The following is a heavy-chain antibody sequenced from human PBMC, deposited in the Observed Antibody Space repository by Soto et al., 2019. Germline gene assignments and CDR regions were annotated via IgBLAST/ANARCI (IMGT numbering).Heavy chain of an antibody. CDR2: IIPIFGTA. V-gene: IGHV1-69*13. CDR1: GGTFSSYA. J-gene: IGHJ4*02. CDR3: ATRAPLLNFDWLSYPFDY. Sequence: GASVKVTCKASGGTFSSYAISWVRQAPGQGLEWMGGIIPIFGTANYAQKFQGRVTITADESTSTAYMELISLRSEDTAVYYCATRAPLLNFDWLSYPFDYWGQGTLVTVSS. D-gene: IGHD3-9*01.